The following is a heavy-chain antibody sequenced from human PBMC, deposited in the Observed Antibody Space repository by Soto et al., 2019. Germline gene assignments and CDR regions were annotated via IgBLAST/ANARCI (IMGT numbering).Heavy chain of an antibody. J-gene: IGHJ4*02. CDR2: INSDGSST. CDR3: ARGSKHFDY. V-gene: IGHV3-74*01. D-gene: IGHD4-4*01. CDR1: GFTFSPFW. Sequence: EVQLVESGGGLVQPGGSLRLSCAASGFTFSPFWMHWVRQVPGKGPVWVSRINSDGSSTSYADSVKGRFTISRDNARNTLYLKMNSLGAEDTAVYSCARGSKHFDYWGQGTLVTVCS.